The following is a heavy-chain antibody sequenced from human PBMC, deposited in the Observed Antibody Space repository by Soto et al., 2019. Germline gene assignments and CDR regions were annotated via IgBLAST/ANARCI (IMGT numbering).Heavy chain of an antibody. Sequence: QVQLVQSGSELKKPGASVKVSCKASGYTFTSYAMNWVRQAPGQGLEWMGWINTNTGNPTYAQGFTGRFVFSLDTSVSTAYLQICSLKAEDTAVYYCARDQGSVLLWFGEPPVYYYGMDVWGQGTTVTVSS. V-gene: IGHV7-4-1*01. D-gene: IGHD3-10*01. CDR2: INTNTGNP. CDR1: GYTFTSYA. CDR3: ARDQGSVLLWFGEPPVYYYGMDV. J-gene: IGHJ6*02.